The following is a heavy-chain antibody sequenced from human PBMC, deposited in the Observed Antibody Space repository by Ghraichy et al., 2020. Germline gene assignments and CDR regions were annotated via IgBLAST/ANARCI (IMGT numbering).Heavy chain of an antibody. Sequence: GGPLRLSCAASGFIFSDYYLHWIRQAPGKGLEWVSYVSDSGATIYYADSVKGRIIISRDNAKNSLYLQMNDLRAEDTAVYYCARARRDDGYYYYYGMDVWGQGTAVTVSS. D-gene: IGHD5-24*01. CDR3: ARARRDDGYYYYYGMDV. J-gene: IGHJ6*02. CDR2: VSDSGATI. V-gene: IGHV3-11*01. CDR1: GFIFSDYY.